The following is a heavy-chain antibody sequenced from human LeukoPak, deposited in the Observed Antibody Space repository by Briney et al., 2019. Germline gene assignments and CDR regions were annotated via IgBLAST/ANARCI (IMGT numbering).Heavy chain of an antibody. V-gene: IGHV1-2*06. Sequence: ASVKVSCKASGYTFTGYYMHWVRQAPGQGLEWMGRINPNSGGTNYAQKFQGRVTMTRDTFISTAYMELSRLRSDDTAVYYCARWGGVMYYYFDYWGQGTLATVSS. CDR1: GYTFTGYY. CDR2: INPNSGGT. D-gene: IGHD3-16*01. J-gene: IGHJ4*02. CDR3: ARWGGVMYYYFDY.